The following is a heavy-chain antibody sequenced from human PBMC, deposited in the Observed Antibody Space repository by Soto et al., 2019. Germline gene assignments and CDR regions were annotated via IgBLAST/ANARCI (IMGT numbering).Heavy chain of an antibody. V-gene: IGHV3-30*03. Sequence: PGGSLRLSCAASGFTVSSYGMHWVRQAPGKGLEWVAVISRDGGTKYYADSVKGRFTISRDNSRNTLFLEMNSLRGDDMAVYYCTGEVASGYWGQGTLVTVSS. D-gene: IGHD2-8*02. CDR3: TGEVASGY. CDR2: ISRDGGTK. CDR1: GFTVSSYG. J-gene: IGHJ4*02.